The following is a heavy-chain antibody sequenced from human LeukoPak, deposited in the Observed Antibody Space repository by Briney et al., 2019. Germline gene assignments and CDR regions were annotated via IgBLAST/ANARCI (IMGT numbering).Heavy chain of an antibody. CDR1: GFTFSSYA. CDR2: ISSSGSTI. V-gene: IGHV3-11*01. Sequence: GGSLRLSCAASGFTFSSYAMSWIRQAPGKGLEWVSYISSSGSTIYYADSVKGRFTISRDNAKNSLYLQMNSLRAEDTAVYYCARRYGDYYYGMDVWGQGTTVTVSS. J-gene: IGHJ6*02. D-gene: IGHD4-17*01. CDR3: ARRYGDYYYGMDV.